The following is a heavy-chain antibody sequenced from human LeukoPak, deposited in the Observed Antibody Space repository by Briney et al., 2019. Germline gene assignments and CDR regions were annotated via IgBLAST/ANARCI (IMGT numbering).Heavy chain of an antibody. CDR3: ARAPVTSCRGAFCYPFDI. Sequence: PGGSLRLSCAASGFALSSYAMSWVGQAPGKGLEWVSATSSSDAGTYHAESVRGRFTISRDNSKNTLYLQMNSLRADDAAVYYCARAPVTSCRGAFCYPFDIWGQGTLVTVSS. CDR2: TSSSDAGT. J-gene: IGHJ4*02. V-gene: IGHV3-23*01. CDR1: GFALSSYA. D-gene: IGHD2-15*01.